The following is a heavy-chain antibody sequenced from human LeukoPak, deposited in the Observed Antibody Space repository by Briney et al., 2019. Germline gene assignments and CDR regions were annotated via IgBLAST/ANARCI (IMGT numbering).Heavy chain of an antibody. Sequence: GGSLRLSCAASGFTFSSYGMHWVRQAPGKGLEWVAVISYDGSNKYYADSVKGRFTISRDNSKNTLYLQMNSLRAEDTAVYYCAGCGIAVAANYWGQGTLVTVSS. CDR3: AGCGIAVAANY. CDR2: ISYDGSNK. V-gene: IGHV3-30*03. J-gene: IGHJ4*02. D-gene: IGHD6-19*01. CDR1: GFTFSSYG.